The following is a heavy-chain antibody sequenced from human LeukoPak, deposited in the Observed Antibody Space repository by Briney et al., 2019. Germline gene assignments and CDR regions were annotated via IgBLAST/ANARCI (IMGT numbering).Heavy chain of an antibody. V-gene: IGHV5-51*01. CDR3: ARSPVPATIVARAFDV. CDR1: GYSFTNYW. CDR2: IYPGDSDT. J-gene: IGHJ3*01. D-gene: IGHD2-2*02. Sequence: GESLKISCKASGYSFTNYWIGWVRQVPGQGLEWVGIIYPGDSDTRYSPSFQGQVTISADKSITTASLQWSSLKASDSAIYYCARSPVPATIVARAFDVWGPGTMVTVSS.